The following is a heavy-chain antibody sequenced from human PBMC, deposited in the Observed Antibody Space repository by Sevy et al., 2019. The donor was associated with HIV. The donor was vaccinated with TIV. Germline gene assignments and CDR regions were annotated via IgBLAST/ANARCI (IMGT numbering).Heavy chain of an antibody. CDR2: ISSSSSYI. CDR1: GFTFSSYS. V-gene: IGHV3-21*01. CDR3: VRDIIVGATAFDY. Sequence: GGSLRLSCAASGFTFSSYSMNWVRQAPGKGLEWVSSISSSSSYIYYADSVKGRFTISRDNAKNSLYLQMNSLRAEDTAVYYCVRDIIVGATAFDYWGQGTLVTVSS. D-gene: IGHD1-26*01. J-gene: IGHJ4*02.